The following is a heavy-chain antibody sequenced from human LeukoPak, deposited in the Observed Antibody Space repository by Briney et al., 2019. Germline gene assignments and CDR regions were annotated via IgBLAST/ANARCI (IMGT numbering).Heavy chain of an antibody. CDR1: GGSISSSSYY. J-gene: IGHJ3*02. Sequence: SETLSLTCTVSGGSISSSSYYWGWIRQPPGKGLEWIGSIYYSGSTYYNPSLKSRVTISVDTSKNQFSLKLSSVTAADTAVYYCARYMVRGVIYPLNDAFDIWGQGTMVTVSS. D-gene: IGHD3-10*01. CDR2: IYYSGST. V-gene: IGHV4-39*07. CDR3: ARYMVRGVIYPLNDAFDI.